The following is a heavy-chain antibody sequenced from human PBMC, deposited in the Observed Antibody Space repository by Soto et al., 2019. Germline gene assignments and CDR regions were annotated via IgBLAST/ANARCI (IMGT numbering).Heavy chain of an antibody. CDR2: IYYSGST. Sequence: QVQLQESGPGLVKPSETLSLTCTVSGGSISSYYWSWIRQPPGKGLECIGYIYYSGSTNYNPSLKSRVTISVDTSKNQFSLRLTSVTAADTAVYYCARAWGIYFDYWGQGTLVTVSS. V-gene: IGHV4-59*01. CDR1: GGSISSYY. CDR3: ARAWGIYFDY. D-gene: IGHD3-16*01. J-gene: IGHJ4*02.